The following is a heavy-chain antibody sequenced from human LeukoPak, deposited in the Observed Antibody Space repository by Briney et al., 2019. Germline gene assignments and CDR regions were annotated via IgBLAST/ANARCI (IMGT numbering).Heavy chain of an antibody. CDR3: AKEPGYSSSWFAILDY. Sequence: GGSLRLSCAASGFTFSSYAMSWVRQAPGKGLEWVSAISGSGGSTYYADSVKGRFTISRDNSKNTLYLQMNSLRPEDTAVYYCAKEPGYSSSWFAILDYWGQGTLVTVSS. V-gene: IGHV3-23*01. CDR1: GFTFSSYA. D-gene: IGHD6-13*01. J-gene: IGHJ4*02. CDR2: ISGSGGST.